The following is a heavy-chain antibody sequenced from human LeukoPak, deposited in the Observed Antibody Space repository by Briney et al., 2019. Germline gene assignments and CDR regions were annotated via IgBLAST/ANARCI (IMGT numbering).Heavy chain of an antibody. CDR2: INPNSGGT. V-gene: IGHV1-2*02. CDR1: GYTFSGYY. CDR3: ARDVPSGGYYFFASHSGEPFYY. D-gene: IGHD3-22*01. Sequence: ASVKVSCKASGYTFSGYYMHWVRQAPGQGLEWMGWINPNSGGTNYAQKFQGGVTMTRDTSISTAYMELSRLRAEDTAVYYCARDVPSGGYYFFASHSGEPFYYWGQGTLVTVSS. J-gene: IGHJ4*02.